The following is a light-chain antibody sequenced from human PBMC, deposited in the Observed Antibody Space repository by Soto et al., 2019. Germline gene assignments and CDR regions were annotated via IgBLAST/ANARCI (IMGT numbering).Light chain of an antibody. CDR3: QQYYSYPIT. J-gene: IGKJ5*01. CDR2: AAS. Sequence: IQVTQSPSSLSASVGDRVTITCRASQRISSYLAWYQQKPGKAPKLLIYAASTLQSGVPSRFSGSGSGTDFTLTISCLQSEDFATYYCQQYYSYPITFGQGTRLEIK. V-gene: IGKV1-8*01. CDR1: QRISSY.